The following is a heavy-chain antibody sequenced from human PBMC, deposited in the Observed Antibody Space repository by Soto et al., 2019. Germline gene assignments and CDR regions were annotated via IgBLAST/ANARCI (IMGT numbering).Heavy chain of an antibody. J-gene: IGHJ6*02. CDR3: ARDPPGYCGSGSYYEKPNYGMDV. D-gene: IGHD3-10*01. CDR2: IIPILGIA. Sequence: ASVKVSCKASGGTFSSYTISWVRQAPGQGLEWMGRIIPILGIANYAQKFQGRVTITADKSTSTAYMELSSLRSEDTAVYYCARDPPGYCGSGSYYEKPNYGMDVWGQGTTVTVSS. CDR1: GGTFSSYT. V-gene: IGHV1-69*04.